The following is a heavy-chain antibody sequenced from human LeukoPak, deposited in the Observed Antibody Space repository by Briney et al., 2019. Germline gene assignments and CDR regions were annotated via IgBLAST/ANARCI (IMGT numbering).Heavy chain of an antibody. CDR3: AKDRGAVAFDY. D-gene: IGHD6-19*01. J-gene: IGHJ4*02. V-gene: IGHV3-23*01. CDR2: ISGSGGST. CDR1: GITFNNAW. Sequence: PGGSLRLSCAASGITFNNAWMSWVRQAPGKGLEWVSAISGSGGSTYYADSVKGRFTISRDNSKNTLYLQMNSLRAEDTAVYYCAKDRGAVAFDYWGQGTLVTVSS.